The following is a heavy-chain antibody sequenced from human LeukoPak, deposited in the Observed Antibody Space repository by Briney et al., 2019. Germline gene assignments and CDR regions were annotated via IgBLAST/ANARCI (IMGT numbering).Heavy chain of an antibody. CDR1: GFTFSSYN. D-gene: IGHD3-3*01. CDR2: ISSSSSYI. J-gene: IGHJ4*02. CDR3: ARAATIFGVVTAYYFDY. Sequence: GGSLRLSCAASGFTFSSYNMNWVRQAPGKGLEWVSSISSSSSYIYYADSVKGRFTISRDNAKNSLYLQMNSLRAEDTAVYYCARAATIFGVVTAYYFDYWGQGTLVTVSS. V-gene: IGHV3-21*01.